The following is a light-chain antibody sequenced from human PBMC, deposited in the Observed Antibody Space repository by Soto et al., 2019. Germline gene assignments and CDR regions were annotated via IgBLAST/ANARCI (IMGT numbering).Light chain of an antibody. CDR3: CSYAGSISWV. CDR1: SSDVGGYNY. CDR2: DVS. V-gene: IGLV2-11*01. Sequence: QSALTQPRSVSGSPGQSVTISCTGTSSDVGGYNYVSWYQQHPGKAPKLMIYDVSKRPSGVPDRFSGSKSGNTASLTISGLQAEDEADYFCCSYAGSISWVFGGGTKVTVL. J-gene: IGLJ3*02.